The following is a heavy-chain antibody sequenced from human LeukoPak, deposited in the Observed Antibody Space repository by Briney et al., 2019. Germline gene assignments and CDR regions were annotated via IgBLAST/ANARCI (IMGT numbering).Heavy chain of an antibody. V-gene: IGHV1-69*13. CDR2: IIPIFGTA. D-gene: IGHD3-3*01. CDR1: GGTFSSYA. J-gene: IGHJ4*02. Sequence: ASVKVSCKASGGTFSSYAISWVRQAPGQGLEWMGGIIPIFGTANYAQKFQGRVTITADESTSAAYMELSSLRSEDTAVYYCAAAVRFLGLFDYWGQGTLVTVSS. CDR3: AAAVRFLGLFDY.